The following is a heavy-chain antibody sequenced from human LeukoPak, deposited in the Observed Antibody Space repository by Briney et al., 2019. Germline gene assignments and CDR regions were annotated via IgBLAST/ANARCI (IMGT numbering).Heavy chain of an antibody. CDR3: ARDSYNWNVDAFDP. D-gene: IGHD1-20*01. J-gene: IGHJ5*02. Sequence: PSETLSLTCGVSGGSLSFYYWSWIRQSPGKGLEWIAEISQNGDSNYNMSLKSRVTISLDKSKNQVPLKLTSVTAADTAIYYCARDSYNWNVDAFDPWGQGTLVTVSS. V-gene: IGHV4-34*01. CDR1: GGSLSFYY. CDR2: ISQNGDS.